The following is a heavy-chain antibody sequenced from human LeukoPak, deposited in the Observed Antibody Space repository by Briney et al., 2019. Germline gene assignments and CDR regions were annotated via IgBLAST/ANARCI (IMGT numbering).Heavy chain of an antibody. D-gene: IGHD6-13*01. J-gene: IGHJ6*02. CDR1: GFTFSSYA. CDR3: AKGIAAAAYYYGMDV. Sequence: GRSLRLSCAASGFTFSSYAMSWVRQAPGKGLEWVSAISGSGGSTYYADSVKGRFTISRDNSKNTLYLQMDSLRAEDTAVYYCAKGIAAAAYYYGMDVWGQGTTVTVSS. V-gene: IGHV3-23*01. CDR2: ISGSGGST.